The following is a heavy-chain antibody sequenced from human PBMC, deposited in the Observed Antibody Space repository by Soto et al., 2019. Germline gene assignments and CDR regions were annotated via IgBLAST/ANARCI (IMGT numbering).Heavy chain of an antibody. D-gene: IGHD3-16*01. CDR1: GYTFTSYA. CDR2: INAGNGNT. CDR3: ARVEAFGGNDY. J-gene: IGHJ4*02. Sequence: QVQLVQSGAEVKKPGASVKVSCKASGYTFTSYAMHWVRQAPGQRLEWMGWINAGNGNTKYSQKFQGRVTITRDTSASTAYMELSSLRSEGTAVYYCARVEAFGGNDYWGQGTLVTVSS. V-gene: IGHV1-3*01.